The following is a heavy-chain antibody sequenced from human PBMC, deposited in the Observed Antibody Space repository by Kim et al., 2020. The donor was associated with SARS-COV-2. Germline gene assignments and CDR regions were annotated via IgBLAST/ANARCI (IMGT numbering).Heavy chain of an antibody. CDR1: GFTFSSYA. CDR3: AREKLLRRSKYYYGMDV. Sequence: GGSLRLSCAASGFTFSSYAMHWVRQAPGKGLEWVAVISYDGSNKYYADSVKGRFTISRDNSKNTLYLQMNSLRAEDTAVYYCAREKLLRRSKYYYGMDVWGQGTTVTVSS. D-gene: IGHD3-3*01. V-gene: IGHV3-30-3*01. CDR2: ISYDGSNK. J-gene: IGHJ6*02.